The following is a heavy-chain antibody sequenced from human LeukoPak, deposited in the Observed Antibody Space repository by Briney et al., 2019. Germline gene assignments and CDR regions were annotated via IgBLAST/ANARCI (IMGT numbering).Heavy chain of an antibody. CDR3: TTGGSMVRGVTRYYYYGMDV. CDR2: IKSKTDGGTT. V-gene: IGHV3-15*01. Sequence: PGGSLRLSCAASGFTFSNAWMSWVRQAPGKGLEWVGRIKSKTDGGTTDYAAPVKGRFTISRDDSKNTLYLQMNSLKTEDTAVYYCTTGGSMVRGVTRYYYYGMDVWGQGTTVTVSS. CDR1: GFTFSNAW. J-gene: IGHJ6*02. D-gene: IGHD3-10*01.